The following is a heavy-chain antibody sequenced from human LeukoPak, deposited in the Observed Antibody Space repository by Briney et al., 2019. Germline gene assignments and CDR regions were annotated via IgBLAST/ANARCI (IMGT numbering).Heavy chain of an antibody. CDR2: IYHSGST. CDR1: GGSISSSNW. CDR3: ARDNIAAAGTYYYYYMDV. V-gene: IGHV4-4*02. D-gene: IGHD6-13*01. J-gene: IGHJ6*03. Sequence: SGTLSLTRADSGGSISSSNWWSWVRQPPGKGLEWIGEIYHSGSTNYNPSLKSRVTISVDKSKNQFSLKLSSVTAADTAVYYCARDNIAAAGTYYYYYMDVWGKGTTVTASS.